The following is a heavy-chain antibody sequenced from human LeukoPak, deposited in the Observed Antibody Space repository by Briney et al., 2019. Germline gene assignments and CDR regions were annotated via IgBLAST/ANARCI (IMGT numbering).Heavy chain of an antibody. V-gene: IGHV1-2*06. CDR3: AREPYSSSSDRHEKAFDY. D-gene: IGHD6-6*01. J-gene: IGHJ4*02. CDR2: INSNNGGE. Sequence: GASVKVSCKASGYTFTAHFIHWVRQAPGQGLEWMGQINSNNGGEKYAPKFQGRVTVLKDTSINTIYLDLTSLTSDDTAVYYCAREPYSSSSDRHEKAFDYWGQGTLVTVSS. CDR1: GYTFTAHF.